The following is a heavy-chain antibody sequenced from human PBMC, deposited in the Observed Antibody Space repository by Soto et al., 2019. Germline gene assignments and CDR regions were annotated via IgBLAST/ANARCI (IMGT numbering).Heavy chain of an antibody. V-gene: IGHV3-30*18. J-gene: IGHJ4*02. CDR2: ISYDGSNK. D-gene: IGHD6-19*01. CDR3: AKDGGGGWYDY. CDR1: GFTFSSYG. Sequence: GGSLRLSCAASGFTFSSYGMHWVRQAPGKGLEWVAVISYDGSNKYYADSVKGRFTISRDNSKNTLYLQMNSLRAEDTAVYYCAKDGGGGWYDYWGQGTLVTVSS.